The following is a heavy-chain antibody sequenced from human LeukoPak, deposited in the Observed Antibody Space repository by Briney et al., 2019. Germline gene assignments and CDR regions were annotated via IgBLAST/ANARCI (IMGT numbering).Heavy chain of an antibody. V-gene: IGHV4-39*07. J-gene: IGHJ6*03. CDR2: IYYSGST. Sequence: PSETLSLTCTVSGGSISSSSYYWGWIRQPPGKGLEWIGSIYYSGSTYYNPSLKSRVTISVDTSKNQFSLKLSSVTAADTAVYYCAKRLAAAGSYYQYYYMDVWGKGTTVTISS. D-gene: IGHD6-13*01. CDR3: AKRLAAAGSYYQYYYMDV. CDR1: GGSISSSSYY.